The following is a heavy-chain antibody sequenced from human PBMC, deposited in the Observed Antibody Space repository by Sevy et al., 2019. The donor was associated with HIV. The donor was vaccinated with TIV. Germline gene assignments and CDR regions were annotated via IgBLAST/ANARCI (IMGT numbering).Heavy chain of an antibody. Sequence: GESLKISCKGSGYSFTSYWIGWVRQMPGKGLEWMGIIYPGDSDTRHSPSFQGQVTISADKSISTAYLQWSGLKASDTAMYYCARPRRCSSTSCYGYYYYGMDVWGQGTTVTVSS. V-gene: IGHV5-51*01. J-gene: IGHJ6*02. CDR2: IYPGDSDT. CDR1: GYSFTSYW. CDR3: ARPRRCSSTSCYGYYYYGMDV. D-gene: IGHD2-2*01.